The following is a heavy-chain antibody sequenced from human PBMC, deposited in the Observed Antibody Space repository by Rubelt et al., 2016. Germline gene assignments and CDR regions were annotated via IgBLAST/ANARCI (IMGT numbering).Heavy chain of an antibody. Sequence: QVQLVESGGGVVQPGGSLRLSCAASRFTFSSFGMHWVRQAPGKGLEWVSFIRYDGNNKFYTDSVKGRFTISRDNSQNTRPRQMISLRVEDTAVYFCAKDKYDFWGGSLTYFNGMDVWGQGTTVTVSS. CDR2: IRYDGNNK. D-gene: IGHD3-3*01. CDR1: RFTFSSFG. J-gene: IGHJ6*02. CDR3: AKDKYDFWGGSLTYFNGMDV. V-gene: IGHV3-30*02.